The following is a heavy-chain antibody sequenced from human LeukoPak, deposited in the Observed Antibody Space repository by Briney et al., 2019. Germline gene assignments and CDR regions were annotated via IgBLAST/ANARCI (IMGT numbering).Heavy chain of an antibody. CDR2: IIPIFGTA. CDR3: ARMDSYDFWSGYDL. V-gene: IGHV1-69*13. D-gene: IGHD3-3*01. CDR1: GGTFSSYA. Sequence: ASVKVSCKASGGTFSSYAISWVRQAPGQGLEWMGGIIPIFGTANYAQKFQGRVTITADESTSTAYMELSSLRSEDTAVYYCARMDSYDFWSGYDLWGQGTLVTVSS. J-gene: IGHJ5*02.